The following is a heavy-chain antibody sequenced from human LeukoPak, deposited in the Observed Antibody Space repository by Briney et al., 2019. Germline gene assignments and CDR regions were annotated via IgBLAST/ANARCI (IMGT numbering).Heavy chain of an antibody. V-gene: IGHV3-33*01. CDR2: IWYDGSNK. CDR3: AGNAGQQLVLDY. J-gene: IGHJ4*02. CDR1: GFTFSSYG. Sequence: GGSLRLSCAASGFTFSSYGMHWVRQAPGKGLEWVAVIWYDGSNKYYADSVKGRFTISRDNSKNTLYLQMNSLRAEGTGVYYCAGNAGQQLVLDYWGQGTLVTVSS. D-gene: IGHD6-13*01.